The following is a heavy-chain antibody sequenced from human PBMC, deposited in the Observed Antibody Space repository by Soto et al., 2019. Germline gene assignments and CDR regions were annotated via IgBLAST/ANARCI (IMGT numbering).Heavy chain of an antibody. CDR3: ARDIVGATGGDFDY. D-gene: IGHD1-26*01. J-gene: IGHJ4*02. Sequence: PSASVKVSCKASGYTFTSYGISWVRQAPGKGLEWMGWISAYNGNTNYAQKLQGRVTMTTDTSTSTAYMELWSLRSDDTAVYYCARDIVGATGGDFDYWGQGTLVTVSS. CDR2: ISAYNGNT. CDR1: GYTFTSYG. V-gene: IGHV1-18*01.